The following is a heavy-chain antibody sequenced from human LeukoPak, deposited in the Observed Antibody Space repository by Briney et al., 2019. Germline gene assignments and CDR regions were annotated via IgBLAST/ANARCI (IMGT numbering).Heavy chain of an antibody. CDR1: GDSITDYY. D-gene: IGHD1-26*01. CDR3: ARVSAGGGSEWVDN. V-gene: IGHV4-59*01. J-gene: IGHJ5*02. Sequence: SETLSLTCTVSGDSITDYYWRWLRQPPGKGLEWIGYISYSGRATYNPSVKSRVTISLATSRTQFSLSLTSVTAADTAVYYCARVSAGGGSEWVDNWGQGTLVTVSS. CDR2: ISYSGRA.